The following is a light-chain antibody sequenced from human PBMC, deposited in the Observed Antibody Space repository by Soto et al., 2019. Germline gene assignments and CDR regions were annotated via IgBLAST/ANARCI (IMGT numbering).Light chain of an antibody. J-gene: IGKJ4*01. Sequence: DIQMTQSPSSLSASVGDRVTITCRASHPININLVWFQQKPGKAPKSLIYAATNLQSGVPSRFSGSGGGTDFSLTISSLQPXXVATYYCQHYQRYPPSFGGGTKLEIK. CDR1: HPININ. CDR3: QHYQRYPPS. V-gene: IGKV1-16*01. CDR2: AAT.